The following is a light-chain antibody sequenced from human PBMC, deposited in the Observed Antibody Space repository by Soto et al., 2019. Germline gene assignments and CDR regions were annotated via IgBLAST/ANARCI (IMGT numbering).Light chain of an antibody. J-gene: IGKJ1*01. CDR2: EAS. V-gene: IGKV1-5*03. CDR3: QHYNSYSET. Sequence: DIQMTQSPSTLSASVGDRVTITCRASQTISTWLAWYQQKPGKAPNLLIYEASTLESGVPPRFSGSGSGTDFTLTIASLQPDDFATYYCQHYNSYSETFGQGTKVEIK. CDR1: QTISTW.